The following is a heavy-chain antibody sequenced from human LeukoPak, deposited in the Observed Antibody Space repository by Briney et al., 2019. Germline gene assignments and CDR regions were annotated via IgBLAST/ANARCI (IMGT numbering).Heavy chain of an antibody. CDR1: GYSFTGYQ. D-gene: IGHD6-13*01. Sequence: ASVKVSCKASGYSFTGYQMHWVRQAPGQGLEWMGWINPNNGDTSYAQKFQGRVAMTRDTSISTAYMELSRLRSDDTAVYYCARDRVAARNWFDPWGQGTLVTVSS. V-gene: IGHV1-2*02. J-gene: IGHJ5*02. CDR3: ARDRVAARNWFDP. CDR2: INPNNGDT.